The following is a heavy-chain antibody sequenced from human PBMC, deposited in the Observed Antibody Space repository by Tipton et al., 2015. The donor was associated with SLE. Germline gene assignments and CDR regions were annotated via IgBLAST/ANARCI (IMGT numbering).Heavy chain of an antibody. CDR1: GGSISSYY. D-gene: IGHD5-12*01. CDR2: IYYSGST. J-gene: IGHJ6*02. V-gene: IGHV4-59*01. Sequence: TLSLTCTVSGGSISSYYWSWIRQPPGKGLEWIGYIYYSGSTNYNPSLKSRVTISVDTSKNQFSLKPSSVTAADTAVYYCARDAHREYSGYDDIYYYYGMDVWGQGTTVTVSS. CDR3: ARDAHREYSGYDDIYYYYGMDV.